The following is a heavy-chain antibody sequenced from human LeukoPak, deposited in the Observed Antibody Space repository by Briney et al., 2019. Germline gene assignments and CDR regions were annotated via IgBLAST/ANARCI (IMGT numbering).Heavy chain of an antibody. CDR3: ARGERFLEWLPFDY. V-gene: IGHV4-59*01. D-gene: IGHD3-3*01. J-gene: IGHJ4*02. CDR1: GGSISSYY. Sequence: SETLSLTCTVSGGSISSYYWSWIRQPPGKGLEWIGYIYYSGSTNYNPSLKSRVTISVDTSKNQFSLKLSSVTAEDTAVYYCARGERFLEWLPFDYWGQGTLVTVSS. CDR2: IYYSGST.